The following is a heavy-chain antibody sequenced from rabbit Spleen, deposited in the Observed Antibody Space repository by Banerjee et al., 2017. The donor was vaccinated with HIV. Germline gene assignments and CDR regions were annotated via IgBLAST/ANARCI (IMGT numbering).Heavy chain of an antibody. CDR2: IYPIIDTR. D-gene: IGHD1-1*01. CDR1: GFTISTYW. Sequence: QVEESGGRLVQPGGSLTLSCKGSGFTISTYWMNWVRQAPGKGLEWIGIIYPIIDTRYYASWVNGRFTISSDNAQNTVDLQMHSLTAADTATYFCAREDVGGSYTFWGPGTLVTVS. V-gene: IGHV1S7*01. J-gene: IGHJ4*02. CDR3: AREDVGGSYTF.